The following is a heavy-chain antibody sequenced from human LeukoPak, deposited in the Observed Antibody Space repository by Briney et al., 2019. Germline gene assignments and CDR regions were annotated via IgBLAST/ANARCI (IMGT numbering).Heavy chain of an antibody. CDR1: GGSFSGYY. V-gene: IGHV4-34*01. CDR3: ARATYYYDSSGYYRSYYFDY. J-gene: IGHJ4*02. Sequence: SETLSLTCAVYGGSFSGYYWSWIRQPPGKWLEWIGEITHSGSTNYNPSLKSRVTISVDTSKNQFSLKLSSVTAADTAVYYCARATYYYDSSGYYRSYYFDYWGQGTLVTVSS. D-gene: IGHD3-22*01. CDR2: ITHSGST.